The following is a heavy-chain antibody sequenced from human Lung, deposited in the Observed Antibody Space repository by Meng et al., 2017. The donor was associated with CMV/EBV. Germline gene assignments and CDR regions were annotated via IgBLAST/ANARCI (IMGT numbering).Heavy chain of an antibody. D-gene: IGHD7-27*01. J-gene: IGHJ4*02. CDR2: INSDGSST. CDR1: GFTFSSYW. Sequence: EGQVVGWGRGFVQQGGSLRASCAASGFTFSSYWMHWVRQAPGRGLVLVSRINSDGSSTSYADSMKGQFTISRDNAKTTLYLQMNTLRVDDSAVYYCGRDLTGERDQWGQGTLVTVSS. CDR3: GRDLTGERDQ. V-gene: IGHV3/OR16-13*01.